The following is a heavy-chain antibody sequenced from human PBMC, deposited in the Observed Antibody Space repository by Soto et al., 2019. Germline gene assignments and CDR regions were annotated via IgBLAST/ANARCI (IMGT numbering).Heavy chain of an antibody. CDR1: GYTFTSYA. CDR2: INAGNGNT. J-gene: IGHJ3*02. CDR3: ARTPNCSGGSCDSDAFDI. D-gene: IGHD2-15*01. V-gene: IGHV1-3*01. Sequence: GASVKVSCKASGYTFTSYAMHWVRQAPGQRLEWMGWINAGNGNTKYSQKFQGRVTITRDTSASTAYMELSSLRSEDTAVYYCARTPNCSGGSCDSDAFDIWGQGTMVTVSS.